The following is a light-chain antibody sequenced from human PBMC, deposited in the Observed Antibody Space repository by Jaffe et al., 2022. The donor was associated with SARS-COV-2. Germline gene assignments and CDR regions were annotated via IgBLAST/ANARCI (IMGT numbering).Light chain of an antibody. CDR3: SSYAGSNNVV. Sequence: QSALTQPPSASGSPGQSVTISCTGTSSDVGGYNYVSWYQQPPGKAPKVMIYEVTKRPAGVPNRFSGSKSGNAASLTVSGLQADDEADYYCSSYAGSNNVVFGGGTKLTVL. V-gene: IGLV2-8*01. CDR1: SSDVGGYNY. CDR2: EVT. J-gene: IGLJ3*02.